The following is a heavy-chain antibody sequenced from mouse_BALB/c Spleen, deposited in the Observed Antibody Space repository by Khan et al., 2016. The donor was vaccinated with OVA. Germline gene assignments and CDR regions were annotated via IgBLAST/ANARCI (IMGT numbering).Heavy chain of an antibody. Sequence: QVQLQQPGAELVRLGASLRLSCKASGYSFTSYWMNWVKQRPGQGLEWIGIIHPSDSETRLNQKFKDKATLTVDKSSSTAYMQLSSPTSEASAVYYCARGSTASYWYFDVWGAGTTVTVSS. V-gene: IGHV1-61*01. J-gene: IGHJ1*01. CDR2: IHPSDSET. D-gene: IGHD1-2*01. CDR3: ARGSTASYWYFDV. CDR1: GYSFTSYW.